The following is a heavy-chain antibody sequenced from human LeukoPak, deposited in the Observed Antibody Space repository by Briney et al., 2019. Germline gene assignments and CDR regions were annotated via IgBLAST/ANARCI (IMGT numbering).Heavy chain of an antibody. CDR3: ARGTLMEYQLPFDP. Sequence: SETLSLTCTVSGGSISSGSYYWSWIRQPAGKGLEWIGRIYTSGSTNYNPSLKSRVTISVDTSKNQFSLKLTSVTAADTAVYYCARGTLMEYQLPFDPWGQGTLVTVSS. CDR2: IYTSGST. D-gene: IGHD2-2*01. V-gene: IGHV4-61*02. J-gene: IGHJ5*02. CDR1: GGSISSGSYY.